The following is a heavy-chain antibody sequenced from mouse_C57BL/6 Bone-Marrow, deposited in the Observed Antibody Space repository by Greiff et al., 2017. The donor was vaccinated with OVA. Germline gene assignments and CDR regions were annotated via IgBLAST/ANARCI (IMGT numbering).Heavy chain of an antibody. Sequence: VNLVASFAQLVHRAGPSNLSFQSSFYSLRSYWMNWVKQRPGKGLEWIGQIYPVDGDTNYNVKFKGKATLTADKSSSTAYMQLSSLTSEDSAVYFCARGYYWGQGTTLTVYS. CDR1: FYSLRSYW. J-gene: IGHJ2*01. V-gene: IGHV1-80*01. CDR3: ARGYY. CDR2: IYPVDGDT.